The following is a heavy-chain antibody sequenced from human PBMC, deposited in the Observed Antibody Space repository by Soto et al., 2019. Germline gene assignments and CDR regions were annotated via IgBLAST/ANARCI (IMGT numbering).Heavy chain of an antibody. D-gene: IGHD3-9*01. V-gene: IGHV4-34*01. Sequence: SETLSLTCAVYGGSFSGYYWSWIRQPPGKGLEWIGEINHSGSTNYNPSLKSRVTISVDTSKNQFSLKLSSVTAADTAVYYCARGSYDILTGYPNWFDPWGRGTLVTVSS. CDR1: GGSFSGYY. CDR2: INHSGST. CDR3: ARGSYDILTGYPNWFDP. J-gene: IGHJ5*02.